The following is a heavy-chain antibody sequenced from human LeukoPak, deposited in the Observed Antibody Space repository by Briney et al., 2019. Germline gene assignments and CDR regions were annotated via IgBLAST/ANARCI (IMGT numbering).Heavy chain of an antibody. CDR2: ISGSGGST. V-gene: IGHV3-23*01. D-gene: IGHD3-3*01. Sequence: GGSLRLSCAASGFTFSSYAMSWVRQAPGKGLEWVSAISGSGGSTYYADSVKGRFTISRDNSKNTLYLQMNSLRAEDTAVYYCAKGLFGVVIRAYFDYWGQGTLVTVSS. J-gene: IGHJ4*02. CDR1: GFTFSSYA. CDR3: AKGLFGVVIRAYFDY.